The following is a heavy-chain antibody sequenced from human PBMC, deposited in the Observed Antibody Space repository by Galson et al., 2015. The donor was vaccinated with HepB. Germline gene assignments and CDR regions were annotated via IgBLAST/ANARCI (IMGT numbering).Heavy chain of an antibody. V-gene: IGHV3-48*02. CDR2: ISSSSSTI. J-gene: IGHJ6*02. Sequence: SLRHSCAASGFTFSSYSMNWVRQAPGKGLEWVSYISSSSSTIYYADSVKGRFTISRDNAKNSLYLQMNSLRDEDTAVYYCARDRPGYYDSSGYPDYGMDVWGQGTTVTVSS. CDR1: GFTFSSYS. D-gene: IGHD3-22*01. CDR3: ARDRPGYYDSSGYPDYGMDV.